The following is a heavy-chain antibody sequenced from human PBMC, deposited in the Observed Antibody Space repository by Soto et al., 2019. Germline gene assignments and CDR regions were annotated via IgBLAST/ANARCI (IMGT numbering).Heavy chain of an antibody. V-gene: IGHV4-34*01. CDR3: ARQGDSTMAIFDY. CDR2: INGRGST. CDR1: GGSFSGDY. Sequence: PSETLSLTCAVYGGSFSGDYWSWIRQPPGKGLEWIGEINGRGSTKYNPSLKSRVTMSVDPSKNQFSLKLTSVTAADTAVYYCARQGDSTMAIFDYWGQGSLVTGSS. D-gene: IGHD5-18*01. J-gene: IGHJ4*02.